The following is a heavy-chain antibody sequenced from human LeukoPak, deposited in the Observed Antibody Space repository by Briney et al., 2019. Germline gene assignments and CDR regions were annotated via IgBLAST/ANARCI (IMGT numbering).Heavy chain of an antibody. D-gene: IGHD3-16*02. CDR3: ARVGAPYDYVWGSYRYTGLGSFDY. CDR1: GFTLSSYA. CDR2: ISVSGNT. V-gene: IGHV3-23*01. J-gene: IGHJ4*02. Sequence: GGSLRLSCAASGFTLSSYAMSWVRQAPGKGLEWVSAISVSGNTYHADSLKGRLTISRGSSKNTLYLQMNRMRAEDAAVYYCARVGAPYDYVWGSYRYTGLGSFDYWGQGTLVTVPS.